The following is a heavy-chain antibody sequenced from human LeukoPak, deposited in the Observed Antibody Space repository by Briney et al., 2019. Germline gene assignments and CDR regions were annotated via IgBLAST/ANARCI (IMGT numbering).Heavy chain of an antibody. D-gene: IGHD5/OR15-5a*01. V-gene: IGHV4-38-2*02. CDR2: IYHSGIT. J-gene: IGHJ4*02. CDR1: DYSISSGYGYY. CDR3: ATLVSTRYYLDS. Sequence: PSETLSLTCTVSDYSISSGYGYYWGWIRQPPGKGLEWIGNIYHSGITYYNHFNSSLKSRVTISIDTSKNQFSLRLTSVTAADTAVYFCATLVSTRYYLDSWGQGTLVTVSS.